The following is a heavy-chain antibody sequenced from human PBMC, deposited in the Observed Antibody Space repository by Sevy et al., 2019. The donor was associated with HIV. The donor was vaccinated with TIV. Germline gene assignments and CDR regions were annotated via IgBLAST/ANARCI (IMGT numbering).Heavy chain of an antibody. V-gene: IGHV3-30*18. J-gene: IGHJ4*02. CDR1: GFTFSTYG. CDR3: AKDASSGWPFDF. Sequence: GGSLRLSCAASGFTFSTYGMHWVRQAPGKGLEWVAVIASDGSNTYYADSVKGRFTISRDTSKNTLYLQMNSLRTEDTAVYYCAKDASSGWPFDFWGQGTLVTVSS. CDR2: IASDGSNT. D-gene: IGHD6-19*01.